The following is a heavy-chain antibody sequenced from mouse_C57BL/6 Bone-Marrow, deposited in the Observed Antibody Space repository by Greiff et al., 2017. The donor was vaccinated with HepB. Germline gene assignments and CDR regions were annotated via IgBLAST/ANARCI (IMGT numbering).Heavy chain of an antibody. CDR1: GFTFSSYA. D-gene: IGHD1-1*01. CDR3: ARERYYGSSDFDV. J-gene: IGHJ1*03. Sequence: EVKLQESGGGLVKPGGSLKLSCAASGFTFSSYAMSWVRQTPEKRLEWVATISDGGSYTYYPDNVKGRFTISRDKAKNNLYLQMSHLKSEDTAVYYYARERYYGSSDFDVWGTGTTVTVSS. CDR2: ISDGGSYT. V-gene: IGHV5-4*01.